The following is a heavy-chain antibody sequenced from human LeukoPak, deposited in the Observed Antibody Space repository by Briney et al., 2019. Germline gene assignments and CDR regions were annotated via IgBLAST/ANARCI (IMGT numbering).Heavy chain of an antibody. V-gene: IGHV4-34*01. CDR2: INHSGST. CDR1: GGSFGGYY. Sequence: SETLSLTCAVYGGSFGGYYWSWIRQPPGKGLEWIGEINHSGSTNYNPSLKSRVTISVDTSKNQFSLKLSSVTAADTAVYYCARVQLWSPYYYYGMDVWGKGTTVTVSS. J-gene: IGHJ6*04. CDR3: ARVQLWSPYYYYGMDV. D-gene: IGHD5-18*01.